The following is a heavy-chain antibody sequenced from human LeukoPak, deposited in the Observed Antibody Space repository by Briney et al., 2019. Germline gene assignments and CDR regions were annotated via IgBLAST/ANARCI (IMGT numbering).Heavy chain of an antibody. Sequence: PSETLSLTCTVSGGSMNNYYWTWIRQPPGKGLEWIGYIYYSGSTNYNPSLKSRVTISVDTSKNQFSLKLNSLTAADTAVYYCARYDILTGYSPGGYFDYWGQGTLVTVSS. J-gene: IGHJ4*02. CDR1: GGSMNNYY. V-gene: IGHV4-59*01. CDR2: IYYSGST. CDR3: ARYDILTGYSPGGYFDY. D-gene: IGHD3-9*01.